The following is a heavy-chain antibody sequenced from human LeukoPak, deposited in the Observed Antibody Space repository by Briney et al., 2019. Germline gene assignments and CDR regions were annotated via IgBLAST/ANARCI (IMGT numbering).Heavy chain of an antibody. D-gene: IGHD4-17*01. CDR3: AREHYGDYVGVGCMDV. CDR2: ISYDGSNK. V-gene: IGHV3-30-3*01. CDR1: GFTFSSYW. Sequence: GGSLRLSCAASGFTFSSYWMSWVRQAPGKGLEWVAVISYDGSNKYYADSVKGRFTISRDNSKNTLYLQMNSLRAEDTAVYYCAREHYGDYVGVGCMDVWGQGTTATVSS. J-gene: IGHJ6*02.